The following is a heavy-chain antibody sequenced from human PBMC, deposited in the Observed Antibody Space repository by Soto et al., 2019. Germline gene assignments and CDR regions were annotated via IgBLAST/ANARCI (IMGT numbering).Heavy chain of an antibody. CDR3: SRDRGRYYAFDI. J-gene: IGHJ3*02. D-gene: IGHD2-15*01. CDR1: GGSISSYY. CDR2: IYYSGST. V-gene: IGHV4-59*01. Sequence: SETLSLTCTVSGGSISSYYWSWIRQPPGKGLEWIGYIYYSGSTNYNPSLKSRFTISVDTSKNQFSLKLSSVTAADTAVYSCSRDRGRYYAFDIWGQGTMVTVSS.